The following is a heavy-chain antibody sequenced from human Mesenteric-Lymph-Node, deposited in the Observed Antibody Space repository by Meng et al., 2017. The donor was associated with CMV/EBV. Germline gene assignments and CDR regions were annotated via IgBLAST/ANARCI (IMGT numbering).Heavy chain of an antibody. D-gene: IGHD1-26*01. CDR3: AKVSYGGASGLDV. Sequence: GGSLRLSCAASGFTFSNFGMHWVRQAPGKGLEWVAIIWYDGSNKYYADSVEGRFTISRDNSKNTVSLQMNSLRAEDTAMYYCAKVSYGGASGLDVWVQGTMVTVSS. J-gene: IGHJ3*01. CDR2: IWYDGSNK. V-gene: IGHV3-33*06. CDR1: GFTFSNFG.